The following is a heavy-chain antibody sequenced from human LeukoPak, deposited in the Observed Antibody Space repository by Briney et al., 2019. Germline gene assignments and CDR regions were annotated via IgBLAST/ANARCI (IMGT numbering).Heavy chain of an antibody. Sequence: PSETLSLTCTVSGGAVSSYYWSWVRQPPGKGLEWIGHISYSGTTKYNSSLKSRVTISVDTSRNQVSLKVKSVTAADTAICYCVRELTETGGFSYYLYNMDVWGK. CDR2: ISYSGTT. V-gene: IGHV4-59*02. CDR3: VRELTETGGFSYYLYNMDV. D-gene: IGHD7-27*01. J-gene: IGHJ6*03. CDR1: GGAVSSYY.